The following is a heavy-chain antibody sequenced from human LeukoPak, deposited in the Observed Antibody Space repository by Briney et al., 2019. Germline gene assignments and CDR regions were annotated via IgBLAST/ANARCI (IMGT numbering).Heavy chain of an antibody. D-gene: IGHD6-13*01. CDR3: AKGMGIAARKVGGVIDY. Sequence: PGGSLRLSCAASGFTFSSYGMHWVRQAPGKGLEWVAFIRYDGSNKYYADSVKGRFTISRDNSKNTLYLQMNSLRAEDTAVYYCAKGMGIAARKVGGVIDYWGQGTLVTVSS. J-gene: IGHJ4*02. V-gene: IGHV3-30*02. CDR2: IRYDGSNK. CDR1: GFTFSSYG.